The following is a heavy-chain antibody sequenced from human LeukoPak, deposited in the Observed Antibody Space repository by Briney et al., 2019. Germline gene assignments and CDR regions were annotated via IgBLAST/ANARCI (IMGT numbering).Heavy chain of an antibody. J-gene: IGHJ4*02. V-gene: IGHV3-30-3*01. Sequence: PGGSLRLSCAASGFTFNNYAMHWVRQAPGKGLGWVAATPYDGSNKYYADSVKGRFTISRDNSKNTLYLQMNSLRVEDTAIYYCARGALVGATAIDYWGQGTLVTVSS. CDR2: TPYDGSNK. D-gene: IGHD1-26*01. CDR1: GFTFNNYA. CDR3: ARGALVGATAIDY.